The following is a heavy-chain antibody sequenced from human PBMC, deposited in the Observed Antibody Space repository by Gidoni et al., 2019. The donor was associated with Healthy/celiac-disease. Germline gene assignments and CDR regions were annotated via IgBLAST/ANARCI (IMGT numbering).Heavy chain of an antibody. Sequence: EVQLVESGGGLVQPGGSLRLSCAASGFTFSSYWMSWVRQAPGKGLEWVANIKQDGSEKYYVDSVKGRFTISRDNAKNSLYLQMNSLRAEDTAVYYCAREGGIYGGHRVYYYYGMDVWGQGTTVTVSS. CDR1: GFTFSSYW. D-gene: IGHD5-12*01. CDR2: IKQDGSEK. V-gene: IGHV3-7*01. CDR3: AREGGIYGGHRVYYYYGMDV. J-gene: IGHJ6*02.